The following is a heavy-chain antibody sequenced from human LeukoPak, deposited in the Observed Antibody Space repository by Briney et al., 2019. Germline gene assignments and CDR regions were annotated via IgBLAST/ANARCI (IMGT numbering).Heavy chain of an antibody. CDR3: ARSPSSFDP. J-gene: IGHJ5*02. D-gene: IGHD3-16*02. Sequence: PGGSLRLSCTASAFTFGDYTMSWVRQAPGKGLEWVLSISSRGDTIDYADSVKGRFTISRDNAKNSLYLQMNSLRAEDTAVYYCARSPSSFDPWGQGALVTVSS. V-gene: IGHV3-48*01. CDR1: AFTFGDYT. CDR2: ISSRGDTI.